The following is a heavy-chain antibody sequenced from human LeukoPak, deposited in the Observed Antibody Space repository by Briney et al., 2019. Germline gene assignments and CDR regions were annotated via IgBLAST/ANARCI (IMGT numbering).Heavy chain of an antibody. CDR3: AREVGGVVVYYFDY. V-gene: IGHV3-20*04. CDR2: INWNGGST. Sequence: GGSLRLSCAASGFTFDDYGMSWVRQAPGKGLEWVSGINWNGGSTGCADSVKGRFTISRDNAKNSLYLQMNSLRAEDTALYYCAREVGGVVVYYFDYWGQGTLVTVSS. CDR1: GFTFDDYG. J-gene: IGHJ4*02. D-gene: IGHD3-22*01.